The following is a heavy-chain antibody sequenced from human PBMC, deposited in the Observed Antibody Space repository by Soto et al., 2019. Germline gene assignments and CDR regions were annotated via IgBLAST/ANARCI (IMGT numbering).Heavy chain of an antibody. V-gene: IGHV4-31*03. CDR3: ARVRMWFGEFDY. J-gene: IGHJ4*02. D-gene: IGHD3-10*01. Sequence: SATLSLTCTVSGGSISSGGYYWSWIRQHPGKGLEWIGYIYYSGSTYYNPSLKSRVTISVDTSKNQFSLKLSSVTAADTAVYYCARVRMWFGEFDYWGQGTLVTSPQ. CDR2: IYYSGST. CDR1: GGSISSGGYY.